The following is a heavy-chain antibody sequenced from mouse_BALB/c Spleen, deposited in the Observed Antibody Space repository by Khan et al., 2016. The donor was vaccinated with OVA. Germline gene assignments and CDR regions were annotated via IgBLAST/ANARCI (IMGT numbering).Heavy chain of an antibody. V-gene: IGHV3-2*02. D-gene: IGHD2-4*01. CDR2: INYSGYT. CDR1: GYSITSEYA. J-gene: IGHJ3*01. Sequence: VQLKQSGPGLVKPSQSLYLTCTVTGYSITSEYAWNLIRQFPGNKLEWMSSINYSGYTSFNPSLKSRTSITRDTSKNQFFLQLNSVTTEDTATYYCARKDYYDYDPFPYWGQGTLVTVSA. CDR3: ARKDYYDYDPFPY.